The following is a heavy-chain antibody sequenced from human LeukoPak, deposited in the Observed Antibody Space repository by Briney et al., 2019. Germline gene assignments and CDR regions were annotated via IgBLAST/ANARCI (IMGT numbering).Heavy chain of an antibody. D-gene: IGHD2-15*01. V-gene: IGHV3-48*01. CDR1: GFTFSRHP. CDR3: TRDGRVAYEMDV. CDR2: ISPGTI. Sequence: GSLRLSCAASGFTFSRHPMNWVRQAPGKGLEWVSYISPGTIYYAGSVKGRFTISRDNAKNSLYLQMNSLRAEDTAVYYCTRDGRVAYEMDVWGQGTTVTVSS. J-gene: IGHJ6*02.